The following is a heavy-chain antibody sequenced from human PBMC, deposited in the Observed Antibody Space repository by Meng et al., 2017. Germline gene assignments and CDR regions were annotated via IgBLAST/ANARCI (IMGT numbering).Heavy chain of an antibody. CDR1: GFTFSIYA. CDR2: ISYDGSNK. Sequence: QGRLVEAGGGVDQPGRSRRSSCAASGFTFSIYAMHWVRQSPGKGLEWVAVISYDGSNKYYADSVKGRFTISRDNSKNTLYLQMNSLRAEDTAVYYCARAEYYYDSSDYWGQGTLVTVSS. J-gene: IGHJ4*02. V-gene: IGHV3-30*04. D-gene: IGHD3-22*01. CDR3: ARAEYYYDSSDY.